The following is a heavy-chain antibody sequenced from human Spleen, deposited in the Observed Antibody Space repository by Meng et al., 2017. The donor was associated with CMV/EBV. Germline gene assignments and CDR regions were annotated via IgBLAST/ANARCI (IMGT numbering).Heavy chain of an antibody. Sequence: SETLSLTCTVSGYSISSGYYWGWIRQPPGKGLEWIGSIYHSGSTYYNPSLKSRVTISVDTSNNRFSLKLFSVTAADTAVYYCARASMVEGIDYWSQGALVTVSS. D-gene: IGHD2-15*01. CDR3: ARASMVEGIDY. CDR2: IYHSGST. V-gene: IGHV4-38-2*02. J-gene: IGHJ4*02. CDR1: GYSISSGYY.